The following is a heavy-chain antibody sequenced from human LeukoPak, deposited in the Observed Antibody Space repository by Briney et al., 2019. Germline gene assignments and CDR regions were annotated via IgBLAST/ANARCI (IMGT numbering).Heavy chain of an antibody. V-gene: IGHV1-69*01. CDR3: ASRGLGYCSSTSCYTGGYLFDY. J-gene: IGHJ4*02. D-gene: IGHD2-2*02. CDR1: GGPFSSYA. CDR2: IIPIFGTA. Sequence: ASVKVSCKASGGPFSSYAISWVRQAPGQGLEWMGGIIPIFGTANYAQKFQGRVTITADESTSTAYMELSSLRSEDTAVYYCASRGLGYCSSTSCYTGGYLFDYWGQGTLVTVSS.